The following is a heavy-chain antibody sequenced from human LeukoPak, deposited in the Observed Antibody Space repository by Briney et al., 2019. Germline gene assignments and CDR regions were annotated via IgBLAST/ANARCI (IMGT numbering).Heavy chain of an antibody. CDR2: INPNSGGT. CDR3: ARGGVVPAARIDY. D-gene: IGHD2-2*01. J-gene: IGHJ4*02. CDR1: GYTFTVYY. V-gene: IGHV1-2*02. Sequence: ASVKVSCKASGYTFTVYYMHWVRQAPGQGLEWMGWINPNSGGTNYAQNFQGRVTMTRDTSISTAYMELSRLRSDDTAVYYCARGGVVPAARIDYWGQGTLVTVSS.